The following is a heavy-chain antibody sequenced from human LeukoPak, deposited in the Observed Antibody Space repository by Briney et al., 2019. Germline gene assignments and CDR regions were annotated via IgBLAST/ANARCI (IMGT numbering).Heavy chain of an antibody. D-gene: IGHD3-10*01. Sequence: GGSLRLSCAASGSTVSTNYMSWVRQAPGKGLEWVSVIYSGGSTYYADSVKGRFTISRDISKNTVYLQMNSLRAEDTAVYYCARRFDTAPLGYWGQGTLVTVSS. CDR1: GSTVSTNY. CDR3: ARRFDTAPLGY. CDR2: IYSGGST. J-gene: IGHJ4*02. V-gene: IGHV3-66*04.